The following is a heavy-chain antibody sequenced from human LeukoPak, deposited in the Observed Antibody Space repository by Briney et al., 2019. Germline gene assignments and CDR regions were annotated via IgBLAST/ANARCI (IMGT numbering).Heavy chain of an antibody. CDR2: INHSGST. D-gene: IGHD3-16*01. V-gene: IGHV4-34*01. CDR3: ARGGMITFGGAYFDY. J-gene: IGHJ4*02. Sequence: SETLSLTCAVYGGSFSGYYWSWIRQPPGKGLEWLGEINHSGSTNYNPSLKSRVTISVHTSKNQFSLKLTSVTAADTAVYYCARGGMITFGGAYFDYWGQGTLVTVSS. CDR1: GGSFSGYY.